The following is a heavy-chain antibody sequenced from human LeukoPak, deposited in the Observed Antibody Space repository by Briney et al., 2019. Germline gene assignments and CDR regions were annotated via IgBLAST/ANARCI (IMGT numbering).Heavy chain of an antibody. CDR3: ARDSTMIVVVTYYFDY. CDR2: IRYDGSNK. V-gene: IGHV3-30*02. J-gene: IGHJ4*02. D-gene: IGHD3-22*01. CDR1: GFTFSSYG. Sequence: GGSLRLSCAASGFTFSSYGMHWVRQAPGKGLEWVAFIRYDGSNKYYADSVKGRFTISRDNAKNSLYLQMNSLRAEDTAVYYCARDSTMIVVVTYYFDYWGQGTLVTVSS.